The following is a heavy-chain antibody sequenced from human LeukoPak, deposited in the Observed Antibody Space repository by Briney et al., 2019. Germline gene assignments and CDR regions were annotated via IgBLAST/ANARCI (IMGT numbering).Heavy chain of an antibody. D-gene: IGHD3-10*01. Sequence: SETLSLTCAVYGGSFSGYYWGWIRQPPGKGLEWIGEINHSGSTNYNPSLKSRVTISVDTSKNQFSLKLSSVTAADTAVYYCARMVRYGSGSYPPAPFDYWGQGTLVTVSS. V-gene: IGHV4-34*01. CDR3: ARMVRYGSGSYPPAPFDY. CDR1: GGSFSGYY. J-gene: IGHJ4*02. CDR2: INHSGST.